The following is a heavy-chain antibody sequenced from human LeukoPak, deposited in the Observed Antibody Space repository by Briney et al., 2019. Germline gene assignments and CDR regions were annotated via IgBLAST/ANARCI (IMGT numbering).Heavy chain of an antibody. Sequence: GRSLRLSCAVSGFTFDDYAMHWVRQVPGKGLEWVSGINWNSDSIGYADSVKGRFTTSRDNAKNSLYLQMNSLRAEDTAFYYCAINGGGDSGYGNFDYWGRGTLVTVSS. CDR1: GFTFDDYA. CDR2: INWNSDSI. CDR3: AINGGGDSGYGNFDY. V-gene: IGHV3-9*01. D-gene: IGHD5-12*01. J-gene: IGHJ4*02.